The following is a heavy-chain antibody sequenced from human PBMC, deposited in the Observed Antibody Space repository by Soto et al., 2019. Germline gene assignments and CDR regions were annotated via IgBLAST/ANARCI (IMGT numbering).Heavy chain of an antibody. D-gene: IGHD6-25*01. J-gene: IGHJ4*02. V-gene: IGHV3-11*01. CDR3: ARVGLSAADFDY. CDR1: GFIFSANY. CDR2: IGGTSNVI. Sequence: QVQLVESGGALVEPGGSLRLSCEASGFIFSANYMTWIRQAPGKGLEWVSYIGGTSNVIYYADSVKGRFTISRDNAKNSLYLQMNSLRAEGTAVYYCARVGLSAADFDYWGQGAPVTVSS.